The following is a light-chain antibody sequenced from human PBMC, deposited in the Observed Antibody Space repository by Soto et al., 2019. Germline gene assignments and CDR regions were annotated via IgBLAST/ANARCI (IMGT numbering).Light chain of an antibody. J-gene: IGLJ3*02. Sequence: QSALTQPASVSGSPGQSITISCTGTSSDVGVFNYVSWYQQHPGKAPKLMIFDVSERPSGVPDRFSGSKSGNTASLTISGLRAEDEADYFCCSYVGGWVFGGGTKLTVL. CDR2: DVS. V-gene: IGLV2-11*01. CDR1: SSDVGVFNY. CDR3: CSYVGGWV.